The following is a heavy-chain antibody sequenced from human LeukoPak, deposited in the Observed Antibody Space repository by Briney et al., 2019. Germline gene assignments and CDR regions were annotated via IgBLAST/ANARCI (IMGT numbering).Heavy chain of an antibody. CDR2: INIDGCST. V-gene: IGHV3-74*01. CDR3: AREDTGVAFDI. D-gene: IGHD2-8*01. Sequence: GGSLRLSCAASGFTFSTYWMHWVRHAPGKGLVWVSRINIDGCSTTYADFLKGRFTISRDNPKNSLYLQMNSLRVEDKAVYYCAREDTGVAFDIWGQGTTVTV. CDR1: GFTFSTYW. J-gene: IGHJ3*02.